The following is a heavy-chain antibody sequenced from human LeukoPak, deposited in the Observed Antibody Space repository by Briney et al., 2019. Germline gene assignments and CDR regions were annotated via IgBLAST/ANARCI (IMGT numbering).Heavy chain of an antibody. V-gene: IGHV4-59*08. J-gene: IGHJ5*02. CDR3: ARHDYDISWFDP. Sequence: SETLSLTCTVSGGSISSYYWGWIRQPPGKGLEWIGYIYYSGSTNYNPSLKSRVTISVDTSKNQFSLKLSSVTAADTAVYYCARHDYDISWFDPWGQGTLVTVSS. D-gene: IGHD4-17*01. CDR2: IYYSGST. CDR1: GGSISSYY.